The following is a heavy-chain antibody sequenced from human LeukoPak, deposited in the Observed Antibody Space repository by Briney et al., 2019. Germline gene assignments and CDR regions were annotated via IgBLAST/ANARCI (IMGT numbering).Heavy chain of an antibody. CDR2: IYPGDSDT. J-gene: IGHJ6*03. V-gene: IGHV5-51*01. CDR1: GYSFTSYW. Sequence: PGESLKICCKGSGYSFTSYWIGWVRQMPGKGLEWKGIIYPGDSDTRYSTSFQGQVTISADKSISTAYLQWSSLKASDTAMYYCARHSQGDTATGTYYYYYYMDVWGKGTTVTVSS. CDR3: ARHSQGDTATGTYYYYYYMDV. D-gene: IGHD5-18*01.